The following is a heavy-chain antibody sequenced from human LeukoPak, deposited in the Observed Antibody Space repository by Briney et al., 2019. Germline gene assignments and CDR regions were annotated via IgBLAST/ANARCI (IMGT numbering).Heavy chain of an antibody. Sequence: GGSLRLSCAASGFTFSVHYMDWVRQAPGKGLEWVVRIRNKANSYTTEYAASVKGRFTISRDDSKNSLYLQMNSLKTEDTAVYYCARSSANWPFDYWGQGTLVTVSS. V-gene: IGHV3-72*01. CDR1: GFTFSVHY. CDR2: IRNKANSYTT. J-gene: IGHJ4*02. CDR3: ARSSANWPFDY. D-gene: IGHD1-1*01.